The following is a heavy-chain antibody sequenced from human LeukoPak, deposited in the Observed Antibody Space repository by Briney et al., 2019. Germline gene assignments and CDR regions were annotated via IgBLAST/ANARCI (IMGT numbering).Heavy chain of an antibody. Sequence: PSETLSLTCTVSGGSMNNYYWTWIRQPPGKGLEWIGYIYNSGSTKYNPSLNSRVTISVDTSKNQFSLKLSSVTAADTAVYYCATLGYSYGTDYWGQGTLVTVSS. CDR1: GGSMNNYY. CDR3: ATLGYSYGTDY. CDR2: IYNSGST. D-gene: IGHD5-18*01. J-gene: IGHJ4*02. V-gene: IGHV4-59*08.